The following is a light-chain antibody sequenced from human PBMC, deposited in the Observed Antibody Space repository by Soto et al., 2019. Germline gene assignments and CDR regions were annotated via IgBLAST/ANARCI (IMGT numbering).Light chain of an antibody. J-gene: IGLJ1*01. CDR2: EGS. CDR3: CSYAGSSAYV. V-gene: IGLV2-23*01. Sequence: QSVLTQPASVSGSPGQSITISCTGTSSDVGRYNLVSWYQHHPGKAPKLMIYEGSKRPSGVSNRFSGSKSRNTASLTISGLQAEDEADYYCCSYAGSSAYVFGTGTKLTVL. CDR1: SSDVGRYNL.